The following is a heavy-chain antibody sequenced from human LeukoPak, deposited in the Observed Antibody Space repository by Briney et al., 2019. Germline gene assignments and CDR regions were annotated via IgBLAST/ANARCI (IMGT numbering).Heavy chain of an antibody. V-gene: IGHV4-39*07. D-gene: IGHD3-22*01. CDR2: IYHSGST. CDR3: AREGDSSGYYAFDAFDI. Sequence: KSSETLSLTCTVSGGSISSSSYHWGWIRQPPGKGLEWIGSIYHSGSTYYNPSLKSRVTISVDTSKNQFSLKLSSVTAADTAVYYCAREGDSSGYYAFDAFDIWGQGTMVTVSS. J-gene: IGHJ3*02. CDR1: GGSISSSSYH.